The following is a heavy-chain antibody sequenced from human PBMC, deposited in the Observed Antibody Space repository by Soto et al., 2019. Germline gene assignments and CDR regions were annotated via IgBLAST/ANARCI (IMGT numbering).Heavy chain of an antibody. D-gene: IGHD6-19*01. V-gene: IGHV4-34*01. J-gene: IGHJ1*01. CDR3: ARGRRRRSSGGEYFQH. Sequence: PSETLSLTCAVYGGSFSGYYWSWIRQPPGKGLEWIGEINHSGSTNYNPSLKSRVTISVDTSKNQFSLKLSSVTAADTAVYYCARGRRRRSSGGEYFQHWGQGTLVTVSS. CDR2: INHSGST. CDR1: GGSFSGYY.